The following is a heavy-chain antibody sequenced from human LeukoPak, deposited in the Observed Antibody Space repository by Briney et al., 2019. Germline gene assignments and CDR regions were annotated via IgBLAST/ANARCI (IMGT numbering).Heavy chain of an antibody. CDR1: GGSFSGYY. CDR2: INHSGST. V-gene: IGHV4-34*01. J-gene: IGHJ5*02. D-gene: IGHD6-13*01. Sequence: SETLSLTCAVYGGSFSGYYWSWIRQPPGKGLEWIGEINHSGSTNYNPSLKSRVTISVDTSKNQFSLKLSSVTAADTAVYYCARAPPDQWYSSSYFNWFDPWGAGTLVTASS. CDR3: ARAPPDQWYSSSYFNWFDP.